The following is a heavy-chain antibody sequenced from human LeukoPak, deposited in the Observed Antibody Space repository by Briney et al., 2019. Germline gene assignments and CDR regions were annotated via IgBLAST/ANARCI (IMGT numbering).Heavy chain of an antibody. V-gene: IGHV4-34*01. Sequence: SETLSLTCAVYGGSFSGYYWSWIRQPPGKGLEWIGEINHSGSTNYNPSLKSRVTISVDTSKNQFSLKLSSVTAADTAVYYCARDGGWQNAIHYWGQGTLVTVSS. CDR2: INHSGST. CDR3: ARDGGWQNAIHY. J-gene: IGHJ4*02. D-gene: IGHD3-16*01. CDR1: GGSFSGYY.